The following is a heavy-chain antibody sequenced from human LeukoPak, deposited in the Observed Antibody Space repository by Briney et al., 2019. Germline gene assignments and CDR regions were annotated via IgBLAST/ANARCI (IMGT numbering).Heavy chain of an antibody. CDR2: ISSSTSTI. Sequence: AGGSLRLSCAASGFTFSYYSMNWVRQAPGKGLEWVSYISSSTSTIYYADSVKGRFTITRDNAKSSQYLQMNSLRAEDTAVYYCAKGQILREDPYWGQGTLVTVSS. CDR3: AKGQILREDPY. CDR1: GFTFSYYS. D-gene: IGHD3-10*01. J-gene: IGHJ4*02. V-gene: IGHV3-48*04.